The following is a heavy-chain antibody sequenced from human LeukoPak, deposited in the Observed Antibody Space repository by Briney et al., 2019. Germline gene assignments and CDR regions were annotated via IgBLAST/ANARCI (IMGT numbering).Heavy chain of an antibody. CDR3: TRDQEIWFGELFKYYYYYGMDV. V-gene: IGHV3-49*04. CDR1: GFTFGDYA. Sequence: SGGSLRLSCTASGFTFGDYAMSWVRQAPGKGLEWVGFIRSKAYGGTTEYAASVKGRFTISRDDSKSIAYLQMNSLKTEDTAVYYCTRDQEIWFGELFKYYYYYGMDVWGQGTTVTVSS. J-gene: IGHJ6*02. D-gene: IGHD3-10*01. CDR2: IRSKAYGGTT.